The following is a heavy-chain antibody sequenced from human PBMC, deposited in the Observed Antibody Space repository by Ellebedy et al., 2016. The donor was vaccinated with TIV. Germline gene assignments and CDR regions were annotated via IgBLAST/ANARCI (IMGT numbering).Heavy chain of an antibody. Sequence: PGGSLRLSCAASGFTFSIYAMSWVRQAPGKGLEWVSLISGSGDRTYYADSGKGRFTISRDNAKNILSLQMNSLRADDTAVYYCGRGRVSMSIDYWGQGTLVTVSS. D-gene: IGHD2/OR15-2a*01. CDR1: GFTFSIYA. CDR3: GRGRVSMSIDY. CDR2: ISGSGDRT. V-gene: IGHV3-23*01. J-gene: IGHJ4*02.